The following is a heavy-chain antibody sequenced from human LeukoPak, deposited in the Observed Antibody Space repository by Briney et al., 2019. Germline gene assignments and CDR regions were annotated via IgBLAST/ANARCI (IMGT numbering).Heavy chain of an antibody. J-gene: IGHJ1*01. Sequence: SETLSLTCTVSGGSMSSDYWSWIRQPAGKGLEWIGRIYSSGSVTYNPSLKSRVTMSVDTSKNQFSLRLTSVTAADTAVYYCASYITMIVVVNAEYFQHWGQGTLVTVSS. CDR3: ASYITMIVVVNAEYFQH. V-gene: IGHV4-4*07. D-gene: IGHD3-22*01. CDR2: IYSSGSV. CDR1: GGSMSSDY.